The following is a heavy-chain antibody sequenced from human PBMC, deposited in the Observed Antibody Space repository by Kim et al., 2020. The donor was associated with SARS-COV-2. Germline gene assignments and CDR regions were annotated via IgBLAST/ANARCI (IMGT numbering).Heavy chain of an antibody. CDR2: SRSTQ. Sequence: SRSTQYYADSVKGRFTISRDNAKNSLYLQMNSLRDEDTAVYYCARNWFDPWGQGTLVTVSS. CDR3: ARNWFDP. J-gene: IGHJ5*02. V-gene: IGHV3-48*02.